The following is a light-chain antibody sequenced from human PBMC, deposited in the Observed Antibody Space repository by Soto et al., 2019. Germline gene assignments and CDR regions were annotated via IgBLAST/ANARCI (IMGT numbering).Light chain of an antibody. CDR2: GVS. Sequence: EIVLTQSPGTLSLSPGERATLSCRASQSVSSYLAWYRQKPGQAPRLLIYGVSSRATGIPDRFSGSGSGTDFTLTISRLEPEDFAVFYCQQYCSSLPWTFGQGTKVEIK. J-gene: IGKJ1*01. CDR3: QQYCSSLPWT. V-gene: IGKV3-20*01. CDR1: QSVSSY.